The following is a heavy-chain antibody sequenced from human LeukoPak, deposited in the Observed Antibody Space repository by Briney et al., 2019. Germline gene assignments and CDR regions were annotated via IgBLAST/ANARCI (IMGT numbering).Heavy chain of an antibody. CDR3: ARGSYGWFDP. V-gene: IGHV4-59*01. D-gene: IGHD1-26*01. CDR1: GDSISSYF. Sequence: SETLSLTCTVSGDSISSYFWTWIRQPPGKGLEWIGFIYHSGTSSYNPSLKSRLTMSVDTSKNQVSLKLNSVTAADTAIYYCARGSYGWFDPWGQGTLVTVSS. CDR2: IYHSGTS. J-gene: IGHJ5*02.